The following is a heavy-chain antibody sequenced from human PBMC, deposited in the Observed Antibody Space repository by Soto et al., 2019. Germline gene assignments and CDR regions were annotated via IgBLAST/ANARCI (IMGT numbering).Heavy chain of an antibody. Sequence: GGSLRLSCAASGFTFSSYAMSWVRQAPGKGLEWVSAISGSGGSTYYADSVKGRFTISRDNSKNTLYLQMNSLRAEDTAVYYCAKDVDPRVGASVGAFDIWGQGTMVTVSS. CDR2: ISGSGGST. CDR1: GFTFSSYA. D-gene: IGHD1-26*01. J-gene: IGHJ3*02. V-gene: IGHV3-23*01. CDR3: AKDVDPRVGASVGAFDI.